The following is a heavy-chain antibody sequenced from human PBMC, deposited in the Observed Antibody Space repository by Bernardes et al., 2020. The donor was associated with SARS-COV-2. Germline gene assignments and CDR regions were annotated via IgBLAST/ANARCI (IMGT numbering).Heavy chain of an antibody. CDR2: IYYSGST. CDR1: GGSISSYY. J-gene: IGHJ5*02. CDR3: ARVENIATYYYDSSGNWFDP. D-gene: IGHD3-22*01. Sequence: SETLSLTCTVSGGSISSYYWSWIRQPPGKGLEWIGYIYYSGSTNYNPSLKSRVTISVDTSKNQFSLKLSSVTAADTAVYYCARVENIATYYYDSSGNWFDPWGQGTLVTVSS. V-gene: IGHV4-59*01.